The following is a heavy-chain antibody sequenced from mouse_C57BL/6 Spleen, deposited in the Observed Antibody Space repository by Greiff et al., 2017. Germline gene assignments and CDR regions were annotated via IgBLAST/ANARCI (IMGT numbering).Heavy chain of an antibody. V-gene: IGHV1-81*01. CDR1: GYTFTSYG. CDR3: ARGTLITTVVAPFDY. J-gene: IGHJ2*01. Sequence: VKLQESGAELARPGASVKLSCKASGYTFTSYGISWVKQRTGQGLEWIGEIYPRSGNTYYNEKFKGKATLTADKSSSTAYMELRSLTSEDSAVYFCARGTLITTVVAPFDYWGQGTTLTVSS. D-gene: IGHD1-1*01. CDR2: IYPRSGNT.